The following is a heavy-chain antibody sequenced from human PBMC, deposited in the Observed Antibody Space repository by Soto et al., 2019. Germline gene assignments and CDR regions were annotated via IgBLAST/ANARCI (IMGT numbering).Heavy chain of an antibody. J-gene: IGHJ4*02. CDR2: ITNRATGDTT. CDR1: GFSVSDHF. Sequence: EVQLVESGGGLVQSGGSLRLSCTASGFSVSDHFMDWVRQTPGKGLEWLGQITNRATGDTTFYAASVKGRFTVSKDESRNSLYLQMNSLKTEDTAVYYCASSITQMLTDLGQGTLVAVAS. D-gene: IGHD1-20*01. V-gene: IGHV3-72*01. CDR3: ASSITQMLTD.